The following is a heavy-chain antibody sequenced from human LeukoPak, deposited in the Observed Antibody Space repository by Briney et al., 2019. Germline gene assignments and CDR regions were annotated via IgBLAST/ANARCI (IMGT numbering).Heavy chain of an antibody. CDR3: ARRGAAGTYYFDY. V-gene: IGHV3-23*01. CDR1: GFTFSSYA. J-gene: IGHJ4*02. Sequence: PGGSLRLSCAASGFTFSSYAMSWVRQAPGKGLEWVSAISGSGGGTYYADSVKGRFTISRDNSKKTLYLQTNSLRAEDTAVYYCARRGAAGTYYFDYWGQGTLVTVSS. D-gene: IGHD6-13*01. CDR2: ISGSGGGT.